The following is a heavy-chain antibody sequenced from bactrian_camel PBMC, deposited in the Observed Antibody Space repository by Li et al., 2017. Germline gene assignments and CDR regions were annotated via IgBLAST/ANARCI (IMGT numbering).Heavy chain of an antibody. D-gene: IGHD1*01. CDR2: FASNSTSSYA. J-gene: IGHJ4*01. V-gene: IGHV3-2*01. CDR3: GAGERRFYGPHFDDYNY. Sequence: HVQLVESGGGSVQAGGSLRLSCAGLDNTYSRNCMGWFRQAPGKEREGVASFASNSTSSYASYADSVRGRFTISRDNVKNTLTLQMTSLEPEDTGMHFCGAGERRFYGPHFDDYNYWGQGTQVTVS. CDR1: DNTYSRNC.